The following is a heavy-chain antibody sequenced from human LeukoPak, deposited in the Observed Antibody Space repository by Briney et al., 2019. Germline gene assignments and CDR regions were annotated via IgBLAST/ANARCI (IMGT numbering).Heavy chain of an antibody. CDR2: ISTSGST. Sequence: SETLSLTCAVSAASISNYYWSWIRQAPGKGLEWIGYISTSGSTNDNPSLKSRVSISLDTSKNRFSLNLNFVTAADTAVYYCASPRSGYRYTFDYWGQGALVTVSS. CDR1: AASISNYY. CDR3: ASPRSGYRYTFDY. D-gene: IGHD3-22*01. J-gene: IGHJ4*02. V-gene: IGHV4-4*09.